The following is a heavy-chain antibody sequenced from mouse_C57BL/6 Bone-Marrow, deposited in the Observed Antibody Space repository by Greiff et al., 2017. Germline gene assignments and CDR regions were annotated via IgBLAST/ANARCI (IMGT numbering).Heavy chain of an antibody. J-gene: IGHJ2*01. CDR2: IHPNSGST. CDR3: ARRRYMVTTGFDY. CDR1: GYTFTSYW. Sequence: QVQLQQPGAELVKPGASVKLSCKASGYTFTSYWMHWVKQRPGQGLEWIGMIHPNSGSTNYNEKFKSKATLTVDKSSSTAYMQLSSLTSEDSAVYYCARRRYMVTTGFDYWGQGTTLTVSS. V-gene: IGHV1-64*01. D-gene: IGHD2-2*01.